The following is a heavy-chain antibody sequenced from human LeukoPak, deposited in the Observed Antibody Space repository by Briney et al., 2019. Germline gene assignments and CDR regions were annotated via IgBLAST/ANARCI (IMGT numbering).Heavy chain of an antibody. Sequence: ASVKVSCKASGYTYTPYAMNWVRQAAGQGLEGMGWINTNTGKQTYDRGFTGRFLFSLDTSVNTAYLQISSLKAEDTAVYYCARDETDLRVGYWGQGTLVTVSA. CDR2: INTNTGKQ. J-gene: IGHJ4*02. CDR3: ARDETDLRVGY. V-gene: IGHV7-4-1*02. CDR1: GYTYTPYA. D-gene: IGHD3-3*01.